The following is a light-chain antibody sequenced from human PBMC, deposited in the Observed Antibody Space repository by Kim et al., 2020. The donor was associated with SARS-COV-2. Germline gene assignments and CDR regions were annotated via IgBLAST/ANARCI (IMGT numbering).Light chain of an antibody. CDR1: NSDIGAYDY. J-gene: IGLJ3*02. CDR3: CSYSGVSHWV. Sequence: GQSVTIACAGTNSDIGAYDYVSWYRQHPGKAPKLTIFDVSTRPSGVPDRFSGSKSANTASLTISGLQAEDEADYYCCSYSGVSHWVFGGGTQLTVL. CDR2: DVS. V-gene: IGLV2-11*03.